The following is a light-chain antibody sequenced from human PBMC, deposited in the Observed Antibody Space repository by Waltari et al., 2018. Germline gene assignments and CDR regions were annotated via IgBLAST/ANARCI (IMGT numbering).Light chain of an antibody. CDR2: HAS. J-gene: IGKJ1*01. CDR3: QKYDSLPAT. Sequence: VLTQSPGTLSLSPGERATLSCRASQSVIKYLAWYQQEPGRAPRLLIYHASTRATGIPDRFSGSGSGTDFSLTISRLEPEDFAVYYCQKYDSLPATFGQGTRVEIK. V-gene: IGKV3-20*01. CDR1: QSVIKY.